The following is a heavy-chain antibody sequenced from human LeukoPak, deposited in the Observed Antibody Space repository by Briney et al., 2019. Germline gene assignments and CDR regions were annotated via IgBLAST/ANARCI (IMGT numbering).Heavy chain of an antibody. CDR2: ISGSNNYI. CDR1: GFTFSSYI. J-gene: IGHJ6*02. D-gene: IGHD5-18*01. V-gene: IGHV3-21*01. CDR3: ARGYTHGLDV. Sequence: GGSLRLSCAASGFTFSSYIMNWVRQAPGKGLEWVSSISGSNNYIYYADSVKGRFTISRDNAKNSLYLQMNSLRADGTAVYYCARGYTHGLDVWGQGTTVTVSS.